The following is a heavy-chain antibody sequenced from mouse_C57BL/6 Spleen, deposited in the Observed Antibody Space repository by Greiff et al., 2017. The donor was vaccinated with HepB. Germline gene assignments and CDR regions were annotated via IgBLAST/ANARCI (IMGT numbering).Heavy chain of an antibody. V-gene: IGHV7-3*01. CDR2: IRNKANGYTT. CDR3: ASHVLRPFAY. J-gene: IGHJ3*01. CDR1: GFTFTDYY. D-gene: IGHD1-2*01. Sequence: EVKLMESGGGLVQPGGSLSLSCAASGFTFTDYYMSWVRQPPGKALEWLGFIRNKANGYTTEYSASVKGRFTISRDNSQSILYLQMNDLRAEDSATYYCASHVLRPFAYWGQGTLVTVSA.